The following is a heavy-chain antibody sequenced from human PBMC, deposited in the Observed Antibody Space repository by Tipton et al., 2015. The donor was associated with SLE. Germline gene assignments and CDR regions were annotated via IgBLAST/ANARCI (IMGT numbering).Heavy chain of an antibody. CDR2: INHSGST. D-gene: IGHD3-16*01. CDR3: ARGYFGGLRLLGY. J-gene: IGHJ4*02. Sequence: TLSLTCAVYGGSFSGYYWSWIRQPPGKGLEWIGEINHSGSTNYSPSLKSRVTISVDTSKNQFSLKLNSVTAADTAVYYCARGYFGGLRLLGYWGQGTLVTVSS. CDR1: GGSFSGYY. V-gene: IGHV4-34*01.